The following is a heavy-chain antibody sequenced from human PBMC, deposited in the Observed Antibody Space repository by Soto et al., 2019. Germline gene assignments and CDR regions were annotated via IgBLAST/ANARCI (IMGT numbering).Heavy chain of an antibody. D-gene: IGHD3-10*01. Sequence: QVQLVESGGGVVQPGRSLRLSCAASGFTFSSYGMHWVRQAPGKGLEWVAVIWYDGSNKYYADSVKGRFTISRDNSKNTLYLQMNSLRAEATAVYYCASSKVGEFFYYWGQGTLVTVSA. J-gene: IGHJ4*02. V-gene: IGHV3-33*01. CDR2: IWYDGSNK. CDR3: ASSKVGEFFYY. CDR1: GFTFSSYG.